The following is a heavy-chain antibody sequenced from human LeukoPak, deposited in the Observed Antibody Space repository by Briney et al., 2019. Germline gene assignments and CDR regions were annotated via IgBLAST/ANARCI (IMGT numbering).Heavy chain of an antibody. CDR2: IYYSGST. J-gene: IGHJ4*02. V-gene: IGHV4-59*12. Sequence: SETLSLTCTVSGGSISNYYWSWIRQPPGKGLEWIGYIYYSGSTHYNPSLKSRVTVSVDTSKNQFSLKLSSVTAADTAVYFCARGPPTDYYDSSGFYYVFDYGGQGTLVTVSS. D-gene: IGHD3-22*01. CDR1: GGSISNYY. CDR3: ARGPPTDYYDSSGFYYVFDY.